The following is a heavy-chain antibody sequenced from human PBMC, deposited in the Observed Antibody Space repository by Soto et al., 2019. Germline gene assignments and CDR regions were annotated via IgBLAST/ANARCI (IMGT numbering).Heavy chain of an antibody. CDR3: AKDGVLRFLESPDPGWFDP. D-gene: IGHD3-3*01. Sequence: GSLRRSCAASGFTFSSYARSWVRQAPGKGLEWVSAISGSGGSTYYADSVKGRFTISRDNSKNTLYLQMNSLRAEDTAVYYCAKDGVLRFLESPDPGWFDPWGQGTLVTVSS. CDR1: GFTFSSYA. V-gene: IGHV3-23*01. J-gene: IGHJ5*02. CDR2: ISGSGGST.